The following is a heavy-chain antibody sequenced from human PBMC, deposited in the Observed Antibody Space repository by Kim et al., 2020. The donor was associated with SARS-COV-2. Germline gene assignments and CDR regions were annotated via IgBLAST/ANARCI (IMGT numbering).Heavy chain of an antibody. CDR2: ISSSSSYT. CDR1: GFTFSDYY. Sequence: GGSLRLSCAASGFTFSDYYMSWIRQAPGKGLEWVSSISSSSSYTNYADSVKGRFTISRDNAKNSLYLQMNSLRAEDTAVYYCARCSTTRVRTLLRVIGAMDGGGEGSTVSVSS. J-gene: IGHJ6*04. V-gene: IGHV3-11*06. D-gene: IGHD3-10*01. CDR3: ARCSTTRVRTLLRVIGAMDG.